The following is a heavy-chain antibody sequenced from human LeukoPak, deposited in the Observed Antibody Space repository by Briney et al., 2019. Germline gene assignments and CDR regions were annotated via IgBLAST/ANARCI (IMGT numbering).Heavy chain of an antibody. CDR2: INHSGST. V-gene: IGHV4-34*01. CDR3: ARWGIQLWLRRFDP. D-gene: IGHD5-18*01. Sequence: PSETLSLTCAVYGGSFSGYYWSWIRQPPGKGLEWIGEINHSGSTNYNPSLKSRVTISVDTSKNQFSLKLSSVTAADTAVYYCARWGIQLWLRRFDPWGQGTLVTVSS. J-gene: IGHJ5*02. CDR1: GGSFSGYY.